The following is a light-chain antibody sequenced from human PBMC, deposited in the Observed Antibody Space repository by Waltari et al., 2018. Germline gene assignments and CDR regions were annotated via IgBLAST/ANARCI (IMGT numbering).Light chain of an antibody. CDR1: SGNIGYYDA. V-gene: IGLV2-8*01. CDR3: SSYADSNIWV. Sequence: QAAPTQPPSVSGSPGQSVTISCTGTSGNIGYYDAVSWYQQYPGKVPKLMIYEVSKRPSVVSDRFSGSKSGNTASLTISGLQAEDEADYYCSSYADSNIWVFGGGTRLTVL. J-gene: IGLJ3*02. CDR2: EVS.